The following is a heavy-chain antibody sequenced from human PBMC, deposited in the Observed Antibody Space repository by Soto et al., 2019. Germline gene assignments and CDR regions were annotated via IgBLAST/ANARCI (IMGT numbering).Heavy chain of an antibody. V-gene: IGHV3-7*03. CDR1: GFTFRSNG. D-gene: IGHD5-18*01. CDR3: VRCFEGSYGYGPFDY. J-gene: IGHJ4*02. Sequence: PGGPLRLSCPASGFTFRSNGMSWVRQAPGKGLEWVANIKQDGSENYYVDFVRGRFTISRDNAKNSLYPQVNSVRAADTAVYYCVRCFEGSYGYGPFDYWGQGTLVTVSS. CDR2: IKQDGSEN.